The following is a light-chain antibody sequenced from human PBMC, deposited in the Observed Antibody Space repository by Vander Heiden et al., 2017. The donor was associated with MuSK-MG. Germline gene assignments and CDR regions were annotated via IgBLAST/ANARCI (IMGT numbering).Light chain of an antibody. CDR2: RVS. J-gene: IGKJ2*01. CDR1: QSLVYSDGHTY. CDR3: MQGKHWPYT. V-gene: IGKV2-30*01. Sequence: DVVMTQSPLSLPVSLGQPASISCRSSQSLVYSDGHTYLNWFQQRPGQSPRRLIYRVSNRDSGVPDRFSGSGSGTDFTLKISRVEAEDVGVYYCMQGKHWPYTFGQGTKLDIK.